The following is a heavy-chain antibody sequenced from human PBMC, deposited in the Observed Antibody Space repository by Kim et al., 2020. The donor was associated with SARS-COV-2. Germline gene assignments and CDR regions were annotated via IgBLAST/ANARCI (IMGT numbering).Heavy chain of an antibody. CDR3: ARLLTMTDAFDI. Sequence: RYSPAIQGQVTISADKSISTAYLQWSSLKASDTAMYYCARLLTMTDAFDIWGQGTMVTVSS. V-gene: IGHV5-51*01. J-gene: IGHJ3*02. D-gene: IGHD3-22*01.